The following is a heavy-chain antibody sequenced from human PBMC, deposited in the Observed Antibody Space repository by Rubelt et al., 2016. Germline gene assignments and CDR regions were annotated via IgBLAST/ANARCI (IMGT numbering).Heavy chain of an antibody. CDR2: ISSSSSYI. CDR3: ARQSAHFDY. J-gene: IGHJ4*02. Sequence: GRGLEWVSSISSSSSYIYYADSVKGRFTISRDNAKNSLYLQMNSLRAEDTAVYYCARQSAHFDYWGQGTLVTVSS. D-gene: IGHD6-19*01. V-gene: IGHV3-21*01.